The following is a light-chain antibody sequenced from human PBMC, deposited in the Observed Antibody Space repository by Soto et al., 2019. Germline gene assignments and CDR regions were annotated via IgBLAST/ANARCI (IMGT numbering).Light chain of an antibody. V-gene: IGKV1-5*01. CDR3: LKHYSFPRT. CDR1: QSISSW. CDR2: AAF. J-gene: IGKJ1*01. Sequence: MTQSPATLSVSPGERATLSCRASQSISSWLAWYQQKPGKAPKLLIYAAFSLQSGVESRFSGSGSGTEFIFTISSLQPEDVATYYCLKHYSFPRTFGQGTMGDNK.